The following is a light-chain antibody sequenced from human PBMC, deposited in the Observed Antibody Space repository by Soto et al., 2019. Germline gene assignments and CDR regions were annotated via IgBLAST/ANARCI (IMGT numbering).Light chain of an antibody. Sequence: QSVLTQPPSVSGAPGQRVTISCTGSSSNIGTGYDVHWYQHVPGTAPKLLIYANNNRPSGVPDRFSASKSGTSASLAITGLQAEDEADYYCQSYDSTLSGSEVVFGGGTKLTVL. CDR1: SSNIGTGYD. J-gene: IGLJ3*02. CDR2: ANN. CDR3: QSYDSTLSGSEVV. V-gene: IGLV1-40*01.